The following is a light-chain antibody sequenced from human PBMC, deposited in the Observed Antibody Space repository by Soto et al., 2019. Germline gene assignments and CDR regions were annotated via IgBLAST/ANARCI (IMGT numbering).Light chain of an antibody. CDR3: QQHSDYPLT. V-gene: IGKV1-5*03. CDR2: KAS. J-gene: IGKJ4*01. CDR1: HSISDW. Sequence: DIQKTQSPSTLSAAVGDRVTITCRASHSISDWLAWFQQKPGKAPKLLIYKASTLEIGVPSRFSGSASGTEFTLTISSLQPDDFATYYCQQHSDYPLTFGGGTKV.